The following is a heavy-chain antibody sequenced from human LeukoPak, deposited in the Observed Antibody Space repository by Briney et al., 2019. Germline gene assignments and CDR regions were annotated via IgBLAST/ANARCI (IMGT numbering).Heavy chain of an antibody. V-gene: IGHV1-69*04. J-gene: IGHJ6*02. CDR2: IIPVLNIT. Sequence: ASVKVSCRTSGGTFSSSAITWVRQAPGQGLEWIGRIIPVLNITSYAQKFQGRVTITADTSTSTVYMELSSLRSEETAVYYCARDQGLTAPPPYGLDVWGRGTTVIVSS. CDR1: GGTFSSSA. D-gene: IGHD5-18*01. CDR3: ARDQGLTAPPPYGLDV.